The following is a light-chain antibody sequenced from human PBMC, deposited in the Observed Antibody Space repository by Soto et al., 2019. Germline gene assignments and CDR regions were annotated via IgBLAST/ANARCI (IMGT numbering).Light chain of an antibody. CDR3: AAWDDSLSAYV. CDR2: SNN. V-gene: IGLV1-44*01. Sequence: QSALTQPPSASGAPGQRVIVSCSGGSSNVGSNSVNWYQQLPGSAPKLLIFSNNQRPSGVPDRLSGSKSGTSASLAIGGLQSADEADYYCAAWDDSLSAYVFGTGTKVTVL. J-gene: IGLJ1*01. CDR1: SSNVGSNS.